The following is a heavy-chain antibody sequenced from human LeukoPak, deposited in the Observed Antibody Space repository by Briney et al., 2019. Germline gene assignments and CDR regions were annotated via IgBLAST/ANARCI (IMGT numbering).Heavy chain of an antibody. CDR3: AKDVGDRSYYDSSGYYDY. D-gene: IGHD3-22*01. J-gene: IGHJ4*02. Sequence: GGSLRLSCAASGFTFSSYEMNWVRQAPGKGLEWVSYISSSGSTIYYADSVKGRFTISRDNSKNTLYLQMNSLRAEDTAVYYCAKDVGDRSYYDSSGYYDYWGQGTLVTVSS. V-gene: IGHV3-48*03. CDR2: ISSSGSTI. CDR1: GFTFSSYE.